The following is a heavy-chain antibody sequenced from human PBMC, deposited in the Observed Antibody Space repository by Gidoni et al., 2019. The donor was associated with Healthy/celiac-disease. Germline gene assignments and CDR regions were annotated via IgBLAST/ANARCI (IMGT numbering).Heavy chain of an antibody. V-gene: IGHV4-61*02. J-gene: IGHJ3*02. Sequence: QVQLQESGPGLFTPSQTLSLTCTVSGGSISIGIYYWSWIRQPAGKGLEWIGRIYTRGSTNYNPSLKSRVTISVDTSKNQFSLKLSSVTAADTAVYYCARDRPYYYDSSGYYSSLGAFDIWGQGTMVTVSS. CDR2: IYTRGST. D-gene: IGHD3-22*01. CDR1: GGSISIGIYY. CDR3: ARDRPYYYDSSGYYSSLGAFDI.